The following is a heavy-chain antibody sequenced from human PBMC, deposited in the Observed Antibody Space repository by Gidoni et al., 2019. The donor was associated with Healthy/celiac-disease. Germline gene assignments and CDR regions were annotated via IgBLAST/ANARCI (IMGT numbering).Heavy chain of an antibody. CDR1: GDSVPSTSAP. Sequence: QVQLQQSGPGLVKPSQTLSLTCAISGDSVPSTSAPWNWIRQSPSRGLEWLGRTYYRSKWYNDYAVSVKSRITINPDTSKNQFSLQLNSVTPEDTAVYYCARVGGNGYSYGMNWFDPWGQGTLVTVSS. CDR3: ARVGGNGYSYGMNWFDP. J-gene: IGHJ5*02. CDR2: TYYRSKWYN. D-gene: IGHD5-18*01. V-gene: IGHV6-1*01.